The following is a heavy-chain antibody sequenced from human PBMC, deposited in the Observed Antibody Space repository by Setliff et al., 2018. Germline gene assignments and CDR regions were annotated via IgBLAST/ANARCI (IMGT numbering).Heavy chain of an antibody. CDR2: IKQDGSEK. Sequence: GESLKISCEASGFTFSNYWMSWVRQTAGKGLEWVAYIKQDGSEKHYVGSVKGRFTISRDNARNSVYLQMNSLRAEGAAVYYCATSDWYAAFDHWGQGTLVTVS. V-gene: IGHV3-7*01. J-gene: IGHJ4*02. D-gene: IGHD6-19*01. CDR1: GFTFSNYW. CDR3: ATSDWYAAFDH.